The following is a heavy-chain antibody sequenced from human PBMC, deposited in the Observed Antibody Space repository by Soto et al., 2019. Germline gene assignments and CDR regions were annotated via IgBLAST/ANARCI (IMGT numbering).Heavy chain of an antibody. D-gene: IGHD2-21*01. V-gene: IGHV4-34*01. J-gene: IGHJ6*02. Sequence: SSETLSLTCAVFGGSFSGYYWSWIRQPPGKGLEWIGEINHSGSTTYNPSLKSRVTISVDTSKNQFSLKLSSVTAADTAVYYCARLGPYGGYDYYYGMDVWGQGTTVTVSS. CDR2: INHSGST. CDR1: GGSFSGYY. CDR3: ARLGPYGGYDYYYGMDV.